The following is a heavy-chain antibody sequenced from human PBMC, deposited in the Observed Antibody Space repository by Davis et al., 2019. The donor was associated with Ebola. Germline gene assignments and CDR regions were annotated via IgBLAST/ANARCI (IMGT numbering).Heavy chain of an antibody. CDR2: IYYSGST. Sequence: PSETLSLTCTVSGGSISSHYWSWIRQPPGKGLEWIGYIYYSGSTNYNPSLKSRVTISVDTSKNQFSLKLSSVTAADTAVYYCARGEVDCSGGSCYSVGMDVWGQGTTVTVSS. CDR3: ARGEVDCSGGSCYSVGMDV. D-gene: IGHD2-15*01. J-gene: IGHJ6*02. V-gene: IGHV4-59*11. CDR1: GGSISSHY.